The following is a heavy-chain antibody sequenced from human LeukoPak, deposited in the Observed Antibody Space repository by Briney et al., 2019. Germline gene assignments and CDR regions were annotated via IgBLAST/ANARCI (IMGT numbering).Heavy chain of an antibody. CDR1: GFTFSTYW. D-gene: IGHD5-12*01. CDR3: ARGPSGYHNT. V-gene: IGHV3-7*01. CDR2: IKQDGSLK. J-gene: IGHJ4*02. Sequence: GGSLRLSCEASGFTFSTYWMGWVRQAPGKGLEWVANIKQDGSLKYYVDSVKGRFTISRDNAKNSLYLQMNSLRAEDTAMYYCARGPSGYHNTGGQGTLVTVSS.